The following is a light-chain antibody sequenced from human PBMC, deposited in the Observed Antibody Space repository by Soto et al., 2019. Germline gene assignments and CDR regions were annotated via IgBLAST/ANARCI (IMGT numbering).Light chain of an antibody. J-gene: IGKJ2*01. CDR2: GAS. CDR3: QQYVSSPPYT. V-gene: IGKV3-20*01. CDR1: KSVSSSY. Sequence: EIVVTQSPGTLSLSPGERATLSCRASKSVSSSYLAWYQQKPGQAPRLLIYGASSRATGIPDRFSGSGSGTDLTLTISRLEPEDFAVYYCQQYVSSPPYTFGQGTKLEIK.